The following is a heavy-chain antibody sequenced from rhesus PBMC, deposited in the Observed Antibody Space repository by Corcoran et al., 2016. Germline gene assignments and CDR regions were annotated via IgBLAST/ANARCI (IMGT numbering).Heavy chain of an antibody. V-gene: IGHV1S9*01. CDR3: TRDLANGFDV. Sequence: QVQLVQSGAEVKKPGASVKLSCKASGYTFITYYINLVRRCPGQGLEWIGGLNPTKDKTGYTQKFLDRDTMTRGPSTNTANMERSSLTSEDTALYYGTRDLANGFDVWGPGVLVTVSS. CDR2: LNPTKDKT. J-gene: IGHJ5-1*01. CDR1: GYTFITYY.